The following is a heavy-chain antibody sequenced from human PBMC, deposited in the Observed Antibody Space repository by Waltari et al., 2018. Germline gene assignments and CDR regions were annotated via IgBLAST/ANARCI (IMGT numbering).Heavy chain of an antibody. CDR1: GGSFSGYY. CDR2: INHRGST. D-gene: IGHD6-19*01. CDR3: ARHRLDSSGWGVYGMDV. Sequence: QVQLQQWGAGLLKPSETLSLTCAVYGGSFSGYYWSWIRQPPGKGLEWIGEINHRGSTNYNPSLKSRVTISVDTSKNQFSLKLSSVTAADTAVYYCARHRLDSSGWGVYGMDVWGQGTTVTVSS. V-gene: IGHV4-34*01. J-gene: IGHJ6*02.